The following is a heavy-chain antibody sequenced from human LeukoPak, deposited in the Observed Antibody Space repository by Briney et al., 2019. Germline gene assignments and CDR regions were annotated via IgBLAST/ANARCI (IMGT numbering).Heavy chain of an antibody. Sequence: GESPKISCKGSGYAFSNYWIVWVRQMPGKGLEWMGIIYPGDSETRYSPSFQGPVTISADKSIDTAYLQWSSLKASDTAIYYCARRSPTDWFDPWGQGTLVTVSS. V-gene: IGHV5-51*01. CDR2: IYPGDSET. CDR1: GYAFSNYW. CDR3: ARRSPTDWFDP. J-gene: IGHJ5*02.